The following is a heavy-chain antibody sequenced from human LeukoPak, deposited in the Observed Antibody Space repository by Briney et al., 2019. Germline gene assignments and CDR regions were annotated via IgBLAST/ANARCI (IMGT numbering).Heavy chain of an antibody. CDR3: AKDDHGGSGWRDYFDS. CDR2: ISGGSSGT. V-gene: IGHV3-23*01. J-gene: IGHJ4*02. Sequence: QPGGSLKLSCAASGFTFSSYAMSWVRQAPGKGLQWVSSISGGSSGTYYADSVKGRFTISRDNSKNTLFLQMNSLRDEDPAVYYCAKDDHGGSGWRDYFDSWGQGTLVTVST. CDR1: GFTFSSYA. D-gene: IGHD6-19*01.